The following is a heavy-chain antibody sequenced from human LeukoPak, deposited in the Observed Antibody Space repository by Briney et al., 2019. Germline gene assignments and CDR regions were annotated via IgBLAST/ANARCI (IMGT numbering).Heavy chain of an antibody. CDR1: GFTFSGYE. Sequence: DPGGSLRLSCAASGFTFSGYEMNWVRQVPGKGLEWVSCITTSSNTYYAGSVRGRFTISRDNAKSTLYLQMNSLRADDTAIYYCARNAFDSWGQGTRVTVPS. J-gene: IGHJ3*01. CDR3: ARNAFDS. V-gene: IGHV3-48*03. CDR2: ITTSSNT.